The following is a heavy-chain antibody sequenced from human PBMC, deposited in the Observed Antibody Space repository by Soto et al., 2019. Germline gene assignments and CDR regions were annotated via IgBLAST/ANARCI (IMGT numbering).Heavy chain of an antibody. J-gene: IGHJ5*02. CDR3: AGDRGIDYESSGYYSPLILWCAP. CDR1: HGCRSRYS. Sequence: SENLALTCTGTHGCRSRYSWGWTGQCAGNGMEWIGHIYTSGSTNHNPYLKSRVTMSVGTSKNQFSLKLSSVTAADTAVYYCAGDRGIDYESSGYYSPLILWCAPWGHGTRVTV. V-gene: IGHV4-4*07. CDR2: IYTSGST. D-gene: IGHD3-22*01.